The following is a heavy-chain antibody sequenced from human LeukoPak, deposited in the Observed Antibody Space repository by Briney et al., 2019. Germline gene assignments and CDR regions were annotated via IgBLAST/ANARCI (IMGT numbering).Heavy chain of an antibody. J-gene: IGHJ5*02. D-gene: IGHD2-2*01. CDR3: ARRGYCSSTWCYGNWFDP. V-gene: IGHV4-59*08. Sequence: SETLSLTCTVSGGSISSYYWSWIRQPPGKGLEWIGYIYYSGSTNYNPSLKSRVTISVDTSKNQFSLKLSSVTAADTAVYYCARRGYCSSTWCYGNWFDPWGQGTLVTVSS. CDR2: IYYSGST. CDR1: GGSISSYY.